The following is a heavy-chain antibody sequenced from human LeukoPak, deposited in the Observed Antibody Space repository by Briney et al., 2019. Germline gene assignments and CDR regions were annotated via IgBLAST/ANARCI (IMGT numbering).Heavy chain of an antibody. CDR2: INTDGSST. CDR1: GGSISSGGYYW. D-gene: IGHD6-13*01. V-gene: IGHV3-74*01. Sequence: ETLSLTCTVSGGSISSGGYYWMHWVRQAPGKGLVWVSRINTDGSSTSYADSVKGRFTISRDNAKNTLYLQMNSLRAEDTAVYYCARVSSSSWWALDYWGQGTLVTVSS. CDR3: ARVSSSSWWALDY. J-gene: IGHJ4*02.